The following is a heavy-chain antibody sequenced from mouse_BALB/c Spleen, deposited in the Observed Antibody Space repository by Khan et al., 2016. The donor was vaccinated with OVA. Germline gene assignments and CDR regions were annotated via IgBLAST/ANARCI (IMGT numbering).Heavy chain of an antibody. Sequence: QVQLQQSGAELAKPGASVKMSCKASGYTFTNYWILWVKQRPGQGLEWIGYINPSTGYTEYNQNFKDKATLTADKSSSTAYMQRSSLTSEDSAGYYWARGGRQWDFDYWGQGTTLTVSS. J-gene: IGHJ2*01. CDR3: ARGGRQWDFDY. CDR1: GYTFTNYW. V-gene: IGHV1-7*01. D-gene: IGHD1-3*01. CDR2: INPSTGYT.